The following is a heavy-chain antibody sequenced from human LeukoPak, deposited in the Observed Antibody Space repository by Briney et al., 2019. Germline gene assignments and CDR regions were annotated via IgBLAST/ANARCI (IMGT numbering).Heavy chain of an antibody. J-gene: IGHJ4*02. D-gene: IGHD6-25*01. CDR2: ISSSSDII. CDR3: ARDKTGYSSGDY. V-gene: IGHV3-48*01. CDR1: GFIFSSYS. Sequence: GGSLRLSCAASGFIFSSYSMNWVRQAPGKGLEWVSYISSSSDIIFYADSVKGRFTISRDNSKNTLYLQMNSLRAEDTAVYYCARDKTGYSSGDYWGQGTLVTVSS.